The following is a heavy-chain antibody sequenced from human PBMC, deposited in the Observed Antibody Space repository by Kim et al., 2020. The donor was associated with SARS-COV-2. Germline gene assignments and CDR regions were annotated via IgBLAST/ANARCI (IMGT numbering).Heavy chain of an antibody. D-gene: IGHD5-18*01. CDR2: IYYSGST. Sequence: SETLSLTCTVSGGSISSSSYYWGWIRQPPGKGLEWIGSIYYSGSTYYNPSLKSRVTISVDTSKNQFSLKLSSVTAADTAVYYCARRDTAMVISFDYWGQGTLVTVSS. CDR3: ARRDTAMVISFDY. CDR1: GGSISSSSYY. V-gene: IGHV4-39*01. J-gene: IGHJ4*02.